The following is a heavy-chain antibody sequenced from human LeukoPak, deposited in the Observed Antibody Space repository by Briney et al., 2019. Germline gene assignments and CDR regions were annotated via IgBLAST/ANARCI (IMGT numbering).Heavy chain of an antibody. CDR1: GYTFTGYY. Sequence: ASVKVSCKASGYTFTGYYIHWVRQAPGQGLEWMGRINPHSGNTNSAQKFQGRVTVTRDTSISTAYMELSRLTSDDTAVYFCARSKKFCRGGSCDFDSWGRGTLVTVSS. CDR2: INPHSGNT. J-gene: IGHJ4*02. V-gene: IGHV1-2*06. D-gene: IGHD2-15*01. CDR3: ARSKKFCRGGSCDFDS.